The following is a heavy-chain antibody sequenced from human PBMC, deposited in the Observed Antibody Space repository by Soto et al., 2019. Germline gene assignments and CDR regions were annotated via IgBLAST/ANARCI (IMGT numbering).Heavy chain of an antibody. D-gene: IGHD6-19*01. J-gene: IGHJ4*02. CDR2: IYYSGST. CDR1: GGSISSYY. Sequence: SETLSLTCTVSGGSISSYYWSWIRQPPGKGLEWIGYIYYSGSTNYNPSLKSRVTISVDKSKNQFSLKLSSVTAADTAVYYCARVLSSETFDYWGQGTLVTVSS. V-gene: IGHV4-59*12. CDR3: ARVLSSETFDY.